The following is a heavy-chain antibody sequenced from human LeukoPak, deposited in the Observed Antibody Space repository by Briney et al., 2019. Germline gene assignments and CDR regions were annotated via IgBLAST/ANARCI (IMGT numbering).Heavy chain of an antibody. D-gene: IGHD2-8*01. CDR2: IFHSGNT. J-gene: IGHJ4*02. V-gene: IGHV4-59*08. Sequence: SETLSLTCTVSGGSISGFYWSWIRQPPGKGLEWIGSIFHSGNTYYNPSLKSRVTISVDTSKNQFSLKLRSVTAADTAVYYCARPAHGNGFGYWGQGSLVSVSS. CDR1: GGSISGFY. CDR3: ARPAHGNGFGY.